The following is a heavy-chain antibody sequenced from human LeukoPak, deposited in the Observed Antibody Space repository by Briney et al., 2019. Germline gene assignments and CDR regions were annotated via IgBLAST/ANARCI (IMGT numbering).Heavy chain of an antibody. V-gene: IGHV3-48*01. CDR3: ARMSSSRLPGY. CDR2: ISSSSSAR. J-gene: IGHJ4*02. CDR1: GFTFSSYA. D-gene: IGHD2-2*01. Sequence: GRSLRLSCAASGFTFSSYAMSWVRQAPGKGLEWISYISSSSSARYYAGSVKGRFTISRDDASNSLYLQMNSLRAEDTAIYYCARMSSSRLPGYWGQGALVTVSS.